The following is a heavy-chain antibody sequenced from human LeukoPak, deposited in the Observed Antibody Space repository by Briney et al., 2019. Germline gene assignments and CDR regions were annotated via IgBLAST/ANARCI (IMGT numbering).Heavy chain of an antibody. CDR2: INPSGGST. V-gene: IGHV1-46*01. Sequence: GASVTVSCKPSGYTFTSYYMHWLRQAPAQAREWLGIINPSGGSTSYAQKFQCRVTMTRDMSTSTVYMELSSLRSEDTAVYYCARTPRYRSSTSCSYAFDIWGQGTMVTVCS. CDR3: ARTPRYRSSTSCSYAFDI. D-gene: IGHD2-2*01. CDR1: GYTFTSYY. J-gene: IGHJ3*02.